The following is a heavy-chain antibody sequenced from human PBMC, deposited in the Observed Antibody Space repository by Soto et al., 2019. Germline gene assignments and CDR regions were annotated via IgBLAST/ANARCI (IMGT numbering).Heavy chain of an antibody. CDR2: IFQSGST. CDR1: GGTIRSPDW. D-gene: IGHD6-19*01. CDR3: ARGRGRYSSGWSWFDP. J-gene: IGHJ5*02. Sequence: PSETLSLTCGVSGGTIRSPDWWTWVRQPPGKGLEWIGEIFQSGSTNYPPSLESRVTISVDTSKNQFSLTLTSVTAADTAVYFCARGRGRYSSGWSWFDPWGQGILVTVS. V-gene: IGHV4-4*02.